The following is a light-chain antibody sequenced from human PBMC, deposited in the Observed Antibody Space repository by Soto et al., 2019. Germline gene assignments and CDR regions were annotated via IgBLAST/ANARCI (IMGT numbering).Light chain of an antibody. J-gene: IGKJ1*01. Sequence: EIVLTQSPGTLSLSPGERAALSCRASQSVRSSYLAWYQQKPGQAPSLLIYGASSRASGIPDRFSGSGSGTDFTLTISRLEPEDFAVYYRQHSDDSLWTFGQGTKVENK. CDR2: GAS. V-gene: IGKV3-20*01. CDR3: QHSDDSLWT. CDR1: QSVRSSY.